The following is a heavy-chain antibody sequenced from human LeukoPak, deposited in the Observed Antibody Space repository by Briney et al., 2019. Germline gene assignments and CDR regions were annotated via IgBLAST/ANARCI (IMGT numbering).Heavy chain of an antibody. V-gene: IGHV3-23*01. D-gene: IGHD6-19*01. Sequence: GGSLRLSCAASGFTFSSYALSWVRQAPGKGLEWVSAISGSGGSTYYADSVKGRFTISRDNSRNTLYLQMNSLRAEDTAVYYCAKDLRAGWSDYFDYWGQGTLVTVSS. CDR2: ISGSGGST. CDR3: AKDLRAGWSDYFDY. CDR1: GFTFSSYA. J-gene: IGHJ4*02.